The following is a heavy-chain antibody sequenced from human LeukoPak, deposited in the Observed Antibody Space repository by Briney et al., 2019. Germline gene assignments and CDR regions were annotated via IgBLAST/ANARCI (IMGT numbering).Heavy chain of an antibody. CDR1: GFTFSSYG. Sequence: GRSLRLSCAASGFTFSSYGMHWVRQAPGKGLEWVAVISYDGSNKYYADSVKGRFTISRDNSKNTLYLQMNSLRAEDTAVYYCAKEHGLWDWGQGTLVTVSS. CDR2: ISYDGSNK. V-gene: IGHV3-30*18. D-gene: IGHD3-16*01. CDR3: AKEHGLWD. J-gene: IGHJ4*02.